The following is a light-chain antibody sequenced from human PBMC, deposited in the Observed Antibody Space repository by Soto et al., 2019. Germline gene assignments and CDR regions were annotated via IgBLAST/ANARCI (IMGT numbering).Light chain of an antibody. CDR3: AAWDDSLSGYV. CDR1: SSNVGSNT. Sequence: QSVVTQPPSASGTPGQRVTVSCSGSSSNVGSNTVNWYQQLPGKAPRLLIYSNDQRPSGVPDRFSGSKSGTSASLAISGLQSEDEADYYCAAWDDSLSGYVFGTGTKLTVL. V-gene: IGLV1-44*01. CDR2: SND. J-gene: IGLJ1*01.